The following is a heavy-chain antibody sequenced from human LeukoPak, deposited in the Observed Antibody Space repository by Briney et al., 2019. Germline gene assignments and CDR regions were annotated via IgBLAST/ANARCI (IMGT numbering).Heavy chain of an antibody. D-gene: IGHD2-2*01. CDR2: IYSGGST. CDR1: GFTFSSYS. V-gene: IGHV3-53*01. J-gene: IGHJ4*02. Sequence: GGSLRLSCAASGFTFSSYSMSWVRQAPGKGLEWVLVIYSGGSTYYADSVKGRFTISRDNSKNTLYLQMNSLRAEDTAVYYCASTHCSSTSCYVHLDYWGQGTLVTVSS. CDR3: ASTHCSSTSCYVHLDY.